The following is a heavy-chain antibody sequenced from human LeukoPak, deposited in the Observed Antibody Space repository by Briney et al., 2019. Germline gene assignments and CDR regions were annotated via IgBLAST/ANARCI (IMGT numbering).Heavy chain of an antibody. CDR2: IYYSGST. CDR3: ARHLTSVVAATLGIDY. D-gene: IGHD2-15*01. V-gene: IGHV4-39*01. J-gene: IGHJ4*02. Sequence: SETLSLTCTVSGGSISSSSYYWGWIRQPPGKGLEWIGSIYYSGSTYYNPSLKSRVTISVDTPKNQFSLKLSSVTAADTAVYYCARHLTSVVAATLGIDYWGQGTLVTVSS. CDR1: GGSISSSSYY.